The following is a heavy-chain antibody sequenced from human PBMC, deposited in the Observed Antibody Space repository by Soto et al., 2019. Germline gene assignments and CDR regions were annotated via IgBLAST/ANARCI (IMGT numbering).Heavy chain of an antibody. Sequence: QVQLVQSGAEVKKPGSSLKVSCKSSGGTFSTYGINWVRQAPGQGLEWMGMIIPNFGTPTYAQKFRGRVSITADESTSTAYMELSSLTSDDTAFYDCARDGRSSSYDFWGQGTLVIVSS. D-gene: IGHD6-13*01. CDR2: IIPNFGTP. J-gene: IGHJ4*02. V-gene: IGHV1-69*18. CDR1: GGTFSTYG. CDR3: ARDGRSSSYDF.